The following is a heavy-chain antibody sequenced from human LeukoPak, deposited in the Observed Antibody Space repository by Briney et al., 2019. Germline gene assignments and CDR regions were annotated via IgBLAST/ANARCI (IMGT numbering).Heavy chain of an antibody. CDR2: IIPIVDVT. D-gene: IGHD3-10*01. CDR1: GGTFSNFA. V-gene: IGHV1-69*04. CDR3: AREMGDREFYFDY. Sequence: SVKVSCKASGGTFSNFAFSWVRQAPGQGLQWVGRIIPIVDVTSYAQNFKGRVTITADESTTTAYMELSTLRSEDTAVYYCAREMGDREFYFDYWGQGTLVTVSS. J-gene: IGHJ4*02.